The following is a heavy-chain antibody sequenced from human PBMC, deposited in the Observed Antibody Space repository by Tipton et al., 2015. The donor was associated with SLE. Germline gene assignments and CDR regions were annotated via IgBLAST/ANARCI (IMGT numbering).Heavy chain of an antibody. CDR3: AKDSGSYYYGMDV. J-gene: IGHJ6*02. CDR1: GFTFSSYG. V-gene: IGHV3-30*02. D-gene: IGHD1-26*01. CDR2: IRYDGRNK. Sequence: SLRLSCAASGFTFSSYGMHWVRQAPGKGLEWVAFIRYDGRNKYYADSVKGRFTIYRDNSKNTLYLQMNSLRAEDTAVYYCAKDSGSYYYGMDVWGQGTTVTVSS.